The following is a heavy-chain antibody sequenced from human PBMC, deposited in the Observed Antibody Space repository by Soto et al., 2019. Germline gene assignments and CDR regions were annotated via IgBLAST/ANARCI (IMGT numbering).Heavy chain of an antibody. J-gene: IGHJ4*02. Sequence: ASLKVSCKASGGTFSSYAISWVRQAPGQGLEWMGGIIPIFGTANYAQKFQGRVTITADESTSTAYMELSSLRSEDTAVYYCARDRQWLGPFDYWGQGTLVTVSS. D-gene: IGHD6-19*01. V-gene: IGHV1-69*13. CDR3: ARDRQWLGPFDY. CDR1: GGTFSSYA. CDR2: IIPIFGTA.